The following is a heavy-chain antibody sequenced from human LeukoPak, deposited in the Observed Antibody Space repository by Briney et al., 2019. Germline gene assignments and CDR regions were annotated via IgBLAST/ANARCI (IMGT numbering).Heavy chain of an antibody. CDR3: ARTVVGATTDDSFDI. CDR1: GGTFSSYA. V-gene: IGHV1-69*05. D-gene: IGHD1-26*01. J-gene: IGHJ3*02. Sequence: ASVKVSCKASGGTFSSYAISWVRQAPGQGLEWRGRIIPIFGTANYAQKFQGRVTITTDESTSTAYMELSSLRSEDTAVYYCARTVVGATTDDSFDIWGQGTMVTVSS. CDR2: IIPIFGTA.